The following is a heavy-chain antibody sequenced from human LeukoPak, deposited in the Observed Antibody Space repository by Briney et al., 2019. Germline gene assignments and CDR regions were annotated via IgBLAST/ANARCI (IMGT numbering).Heavy chain of an antibody. CDR2: ISGSGGST. V-gene: IGHV3-23*01. Sequence: GGSLRLSCAASGFTFSSYAMSWVRQAPGKGLGWVSAISGSGGSTYYADSVKGRFTISRDNSKNTLYLQMNSLRAEDTAVYYCAKDTGASGWSEYFQHWGQGTLVTVSS. J-gene: IGHJ1*01. D-gene: IGHD6-19*01. CDR1: GFTFSSYA. CDR3: AKDTGASGWSEYFQH.